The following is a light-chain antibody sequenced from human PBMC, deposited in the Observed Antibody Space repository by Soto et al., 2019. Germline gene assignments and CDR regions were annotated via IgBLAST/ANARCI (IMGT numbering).Light chain of an antibody. V-gene: IGKV3-11*01. CDR2: DAS. CDR1: QSVTTY. J-gene: IGKJ4*01. CDR3: EQRSNWPPELT. Sequence: EVVLTQSPATLSLSPGERATLSCRASQSVTTYLAWYQQKPVQAPRLLIYDASNRATGIPDRFSGTGSGTDFTLTISSLEPEDFAVYYCEQRSNWPPELTFGVGTKVEIK.